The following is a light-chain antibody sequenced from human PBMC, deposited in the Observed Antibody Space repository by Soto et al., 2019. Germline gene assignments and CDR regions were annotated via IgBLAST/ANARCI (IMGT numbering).Light chain of an antibody. CDR2: GAS. Sequence: EIVMTQSPATLSVSPGERATLSCRASQSINSHLAWYQQKPGQTPRLLIYGASTRATGIPARFSGSGSGTDFTLTISSLQSEDFAVYYGQQYNNWWTFGQGTKVEIK. V-gene: IGKV3-15*01. CDR3: QQYNNWWT. J-gene: IGKJ1*01. CDR1: QSINSH.